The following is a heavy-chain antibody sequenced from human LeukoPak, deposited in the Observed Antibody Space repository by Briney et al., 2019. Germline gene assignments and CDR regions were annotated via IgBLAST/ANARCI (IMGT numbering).Heavy chain of an antibody. V-gene: IGHV1-18*01. CDR2: ISTYNGNT. CDR1: GYTFTSYA. D-gene: IGHD3-3*01. CDR3: AKCMKTYYDFWSGSLAPDY. Sequence: ASVKVSCKASGYTFTSYAISWVRQAPGQGIEWMGWISTYNGNTNYAQKLQGRVTMTTDTSTSTAYMDLRSLRSDDTAVYYCAKCMKTYYDFWSGSLAPDYWGQGTLVTVSS. J-gene: IGHJ4*02.